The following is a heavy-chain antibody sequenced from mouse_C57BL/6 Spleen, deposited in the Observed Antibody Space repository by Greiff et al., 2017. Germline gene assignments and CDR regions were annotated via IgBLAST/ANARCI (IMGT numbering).Heavy chain of an antibody. J-gene: IGHJ3*02. CDR1: GFTFSSYA. Sequence: EVKVVESGGGLVKPGGSLKLSCAASGFTFSSYAMSWVRQTPEKRLEWVATISDGGSYTYYPDNVKGRFTISRDNAKNNLYLQMSHLKSEDTAMYYCAREGRWGQGTLVTVSA. CDR2: ISDGGSYT. CDR3: AREGR. V-gene: IGHV5-4*01.